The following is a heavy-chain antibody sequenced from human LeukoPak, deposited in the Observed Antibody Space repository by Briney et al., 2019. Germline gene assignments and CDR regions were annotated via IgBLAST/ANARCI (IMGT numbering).Heavy chain of an antibody. CDR2: IYYSGST. Sequence: SETLSLTCTVSGGSISSYYWSWIRQPPGKGLEWIGYIYYSGSTNYNPSLKSRVTISVDTSKNQFSLKLSSVTAADTAVYCCARDLAAAGTFYFDYWGQGTLVTVSS. CDR3: ARDLAAAGTFYFDY. CDR1: GGSISSYY. V-gene: IGHV4-59*01. J-gene: IGHJ4*02. D-gene: IGHD6-13*01.